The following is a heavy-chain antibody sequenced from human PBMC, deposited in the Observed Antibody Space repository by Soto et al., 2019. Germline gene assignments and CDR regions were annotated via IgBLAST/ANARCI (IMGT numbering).Heavy chain of an antibody. V-gene: IGHV3-33*01. CDR2: MLYDGRNT. J-gene: IGHJ5*02. CDR3: ARDLGTTVRAGLHP. Sequence: QVQLVESGGGVVQPGRSLRLSCAASGFTFSNYGLHWVRQAPGKGLEWVAVMLYDGRNTYYADSVKGRFTISRDNSKNTLYLQLNSLRAEDTAVYYCARDLGTTVRAGLHPWGQGTLVIVSS. D-gene: IGHD4-17*01. CDR1: GFTFSNYG.